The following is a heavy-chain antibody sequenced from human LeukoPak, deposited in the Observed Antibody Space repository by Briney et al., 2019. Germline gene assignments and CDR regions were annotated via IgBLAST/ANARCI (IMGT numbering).Heavy chain of an antibody. CDR3: AKDMAGAPTSNWFDP. CDR2: IIPFLGIV. D-gene: IGHD3-10*01. J-gene: IGHJ5*02. CDR1: GGTFSSYA. Sequence: SVKVSCTAAGGTFSSYAISWVRQAPGQGLEWMGRIIPFLGIVDYAQKFQGRVTVTADRSTSTAYMELSSLRSDDTAVYYCAKDMAGAPTSNWFDPWGQGTLVTVSS. V-gene: IGHV1-69*04.